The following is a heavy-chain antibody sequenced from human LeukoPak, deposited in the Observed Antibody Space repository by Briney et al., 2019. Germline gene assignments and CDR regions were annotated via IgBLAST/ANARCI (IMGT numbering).Heavy chain of an antibody. J-gene: IGHJ6*02. CDR2: ISGSGGST. Sequence: GGSLRLSCAASRFTFSSYAMTWVRQAPGKGLEWVSAISGSGGSTYYADSVKGRCTISRDNSKNTLYLQMNSLRAEDTAVYYCAKTPSDYGDSYYYGMDVWGQGTTVTVSS. CDR1: RFTFSSYA. V-gene: IGHV3-23*01. D-gene: IGHD4-17*01. CDR3: AKTPSDYGDSYYYGMDV.